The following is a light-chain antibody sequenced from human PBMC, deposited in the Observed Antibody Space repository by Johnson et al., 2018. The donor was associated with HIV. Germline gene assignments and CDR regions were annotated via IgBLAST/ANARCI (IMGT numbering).Light chain of an antibody. CDR1: SSNIGNNY. Sequence: VLTQPPSVSAAPGQKVTISCSGSSSNIGNNYVSWYQQLPGTAPKLLIYENNKRPSGIPDRFSGSKSGTSATLGITGLQTGDEADYYCGTWDSSLSALFGTGTKVTVL. V-gene: IGLV1-51*02. J-gene: IGLJ1*01. CDR3: GTWDSSLSAL. CDR2: ENN.